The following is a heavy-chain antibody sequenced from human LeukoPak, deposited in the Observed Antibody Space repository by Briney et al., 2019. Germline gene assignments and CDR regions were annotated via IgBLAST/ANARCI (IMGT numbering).Heavy chain of an antibody. D-gene: IGHD3-22*01. CDR1: GYTFTGYY. CDR2: INPNSGGT. V-gene: IGHV1-2*02. J-gene: IGHJ4*02. CDR3: ARDQGYYYDRSGYFDY. Sequence: ASVKVSCKASGYTFTGYYMHLVRQAPGQGLEWMGWINPNSGGTKYEQKFQGRVTMSRDTSISTAYMEPSSLRTDDKAVYYCARDQGYYYDRSGYFDYWGQGTLVTVSS.